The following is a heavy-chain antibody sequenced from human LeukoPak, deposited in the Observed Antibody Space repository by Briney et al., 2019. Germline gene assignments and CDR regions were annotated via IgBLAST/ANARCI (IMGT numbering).Heavy chain of an antibody. CDR3: ASPVEGSGSYRYSSDAFDI. D-gene: IGHD3-10*01. J-gene: IGHJ3*02. V-gene: IGHV1-46*01. Sequence: ASVNVSCKASGYTFTSYYMHWVRQAPGQGLEWMGIINPSGGSTSYAQKFQGRVTMTRDTSTSTVYMELSSLRSEDTAVYYCASPVEGSGSYRYSSDAFDIWGQGTMVTVSS. CDR1: GYTFTSYY. CDR2: INPSGGST.